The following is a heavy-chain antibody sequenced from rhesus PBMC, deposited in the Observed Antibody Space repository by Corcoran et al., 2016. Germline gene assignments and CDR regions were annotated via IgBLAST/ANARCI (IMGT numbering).Heavy chain of an antibody. J-gene: IGHJ4*01. CDR2: IYGYSTST. Sequence: QVQLQESGPGLVKPSETLSLSCAVSGGSISDYYYWNWIRQSPGKGLEWIGNIYGYSTSTYYTPSLKSRVTISKDTSKNQFFLKLSSVTAADTAVYYCARGPYSNYYLDYWGQGVLVTVSS. CDR3: ARGPYSNYYLDY. V-gene: IGHV4S9*01. D-gene: IGHD4-17*01. CDR1: GGSISDYYY.